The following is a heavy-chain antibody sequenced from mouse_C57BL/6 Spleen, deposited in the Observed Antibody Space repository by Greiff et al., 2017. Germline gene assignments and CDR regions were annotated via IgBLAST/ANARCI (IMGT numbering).Heavy chain of an antibody. V-gene: IGHV1-61*01. CDR1: GYTFTSYW. CDR2: IYPSDSET. D-gene: IGHD1-1*01. CDR3: ARRGTYYDGSSYENFDV. J-gene: IGHJ1*03. Sequence: QVQLQQPGAELVRPGSSVKLSCKASGYTFTSYWMDWVKQRPGQGLEWIGNIYPSDSETHYNQKFKDKATLTVDKSSSTAYMQLSSLTSEDSAVYYCARRGTYYDGSSYENFDVWGTGTTVTVSS.